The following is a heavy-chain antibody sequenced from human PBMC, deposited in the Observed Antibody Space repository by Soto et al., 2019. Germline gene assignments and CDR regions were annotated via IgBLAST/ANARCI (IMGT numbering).Heavy chain of an antibody. CDR1: GGSVSSGSYY. D-gene: IGHD3-10*01. CDR3: ARESMVRGVHANYYYGMDV. CDR2: IYYSGST. Sequence: QVQLQESGPGLVKPSETLSLTCTVSGGSVSSGSYYWSWIRQPPGKGLEWIGYIYYSGSTNYNPSLKSRVTISVDTSKNQFSLKLSSVTAADTAVYYCARESMVRGVHANYYYGMDVWGQGTTVTVSS. J-gene: IGHJ6*02. V-gene: IGHV4-61*01.